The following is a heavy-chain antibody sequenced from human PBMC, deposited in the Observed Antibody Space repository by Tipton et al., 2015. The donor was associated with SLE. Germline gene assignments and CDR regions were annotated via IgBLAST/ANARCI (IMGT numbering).Heavy chain of an antibody. Sequence: QSEAEVKKPGASVKVSCKASGYTFTSYDINWVRQATGQGLEWMGWMNPNSGNTGYAQKFQGRVTMTRNTSISTAYMELSSLRSEDTAVYYCARVRQSRQGPPDFGYWGQGTLVTVSS. J-gene: IGHJ4*02. V-gene: IGHV1-8*01. CDR1: GYTFTSYD. CDR2: MNPNSGNT. CDR3: ARVRQSRQGPPDFGY. D-gene: IGHD3-10*01.